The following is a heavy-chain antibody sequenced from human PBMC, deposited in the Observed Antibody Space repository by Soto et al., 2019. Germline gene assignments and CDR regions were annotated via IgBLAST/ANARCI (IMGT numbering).Heavy chain of an antibody. D-gene: IGHD3-22*01. CDR1: GGTFGSDA. CDR3: ARDRTDSGYYTNWLDP. J-gene: IGHJ5*02. V-gene: IGHV1-69*06. Sequence: SVKVSCKASGGTFGSDAITWVRQAPGQGLEWVGRIIPIFGTTNYAQDLQGRVTISADKSTLTSYMELHSLTSDDTALYYCARDRTDSGYYTNWLDPWGQGTQVTVSS. CDR2: IIPIFGTT.